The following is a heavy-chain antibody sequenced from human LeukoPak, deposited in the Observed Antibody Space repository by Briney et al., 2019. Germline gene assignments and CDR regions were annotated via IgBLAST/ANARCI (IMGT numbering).Heavy chain of an antibody. CDR1: GFTFSTFA. CDR3: AKALPYSGYDYWFDP. Sequence: GGSLRLSCAASGFTFSTFAMIWVRQPPGKGLEWVSSIFPSGGEIHYADSVKGRFTISRDNSKNTLYLQMNSLRVEDTAVYYCAKALPYSGYDYWFDPWGLGTLVTVSS. V-gene: IGHV3-23*01. CDR2: IFPSGGEI. D-gene: IGHD5-12*01. J-gene: IGHJ5*02.